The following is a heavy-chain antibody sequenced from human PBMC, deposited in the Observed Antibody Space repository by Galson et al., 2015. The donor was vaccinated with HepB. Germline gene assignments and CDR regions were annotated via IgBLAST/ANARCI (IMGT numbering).Heavy chain of an antibody. J-gene: IGHJ5*02. CDR2: IYPNDSDT. D-gene: IGHD5-12*01. CDR3: ARTSGFP. V-gene: IGHV5-51*03. CDR1: GYRFSTSW. Sequence: AEVKQPGESLQVSCKASGYRFSTSWIGWVRQMPGRGLEWMAMIYPNDSDTRYNPSLEGHVIMSVDKSINTAYLQWRGLKPSDSGIYFCARTSGFPWGQGTQVTVSS.